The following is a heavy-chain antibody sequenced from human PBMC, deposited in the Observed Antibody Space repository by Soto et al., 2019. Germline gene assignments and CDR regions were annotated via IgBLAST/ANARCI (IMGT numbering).Heavy chain of an antibody. J-gene: IGHJ4*02. CDR2: IIPILGIA. V-gene: IGHV1-69*02. D-gene: IGHD6-13*01. CDR3: ARYITAAAPQPDY. CDR1: GGTFSSYT. Sequence: ASVKVSCKASGGTFSSYTISWVRQAPGQGLEWMGRIIPILGIANYAQKFQGRVMITADKSTSTAYVELSSLRSEDTAVYYCARYITAAAPQPDYWGQGTLVTVSS.